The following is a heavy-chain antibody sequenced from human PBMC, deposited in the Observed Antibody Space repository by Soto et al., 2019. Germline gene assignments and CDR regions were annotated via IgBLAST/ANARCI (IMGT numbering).Heavy chain of an antibody. CDR1: GGSIRSGGYY. J-gene: IGHJ3*02. Sequence: QVQLQESGPGLVKPSQTLSLTCTLSGGSIRSGGYYWTWIRQHPGKGLEWIGYIYYTGSTYYNPSPHSRFTISVDTSKNPFSLKLSSLTAAATPVYYCSATVTTPSRAFEIWGQGTMVTVSS. D-gene: IGHD4-17*01. V-gene: IGHV4-31*03. CDR3: SATVTTPSRAFEI. CDR2: IYYTGST.